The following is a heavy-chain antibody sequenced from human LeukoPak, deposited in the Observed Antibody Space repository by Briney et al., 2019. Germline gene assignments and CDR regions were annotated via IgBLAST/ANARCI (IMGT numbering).Heavy chain of an antibody. CDR1: GFTTSTYA. V-gene: IGHV3-23*01. CDR3: AKVMQDRSMNMHFDY. Sequence: VGSLRLSCAASGFTTSTYAMSWVRQAPGKGLEWVSALSDSGAFTYYADSVQGRFTVSRDSSKNTLNLQMNSLRAEDTAVYYCAKVMQDRSMNMHFDYWGPGTQVTVS. D-gene: IGHD5-18*01. J-gene: IGHJ4*02. CDR2: LSDSGAFT.